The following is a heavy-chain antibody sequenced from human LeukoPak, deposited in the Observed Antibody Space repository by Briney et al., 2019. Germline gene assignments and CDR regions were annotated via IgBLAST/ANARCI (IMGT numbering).Heavy chain of an antibody. D-gene: IGHD2-2*01. CDR3: ARVIVQAAMNDY. CDR1: GGSFSGYY. V-gene: IGHV4-34*01. CDR2: INHSGST. Sequence: SETLSLTCAVYGGSFSGYYWSWIRQPPGKGLEWIEEINHSGSTNYNPSLKSRVNISVDTSKNQFSLKLSSVTAADTAVFYCARVIVQAAMNDYWGQGTLVTVSS. J-gene: IGHJ4*02.